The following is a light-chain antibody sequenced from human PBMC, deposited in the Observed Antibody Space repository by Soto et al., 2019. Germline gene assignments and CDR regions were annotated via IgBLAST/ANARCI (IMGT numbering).Light chain of an antibody. CDR2: GAS. J-gene: IGKJ1*01. Sequence: EVVLTQSPATLSLSPGERATLSCRASQSVSSYLAWYQQKPGQAPRLLIYGASTRATGIPARFSGSGSGTEFTLTISSLQSEDFAVYYCQQYNNWHGTFGQGTKVDIK. CDR1: QSVSSY. V-gene: IGKV3-15*01. CDR3: QQYNNWHGT.